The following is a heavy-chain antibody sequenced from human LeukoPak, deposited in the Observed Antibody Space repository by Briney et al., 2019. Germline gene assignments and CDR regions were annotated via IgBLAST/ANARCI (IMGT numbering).Heavy chain of an antibody. CDR1: GDSINSINYY. V-gene: IGHV4-39*07. J-gene: IGHJ4*02. CDR2: TSSGGHT. Sequence: SETLSLTCTVSGDSINSINYYWGWIRQPPGEGLEWIASTSSGGHTFYNPSLKSRVTISIDTPKNQFSLKLASVTAADTAIYYCARDQRSLYDFWGQGSLVTVSS. D-gene: IGHD1-26*01. CDR3: ARDQRSLYDF.